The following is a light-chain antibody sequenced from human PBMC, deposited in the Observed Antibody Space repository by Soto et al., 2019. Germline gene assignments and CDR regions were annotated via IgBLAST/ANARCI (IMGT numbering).Light chain of an antibody. CDR3: MQALQAPLT. J-gene: IGKJ1*01. CDR2: LGS. V-gene: IGKV2-28*01. CDR1: HSLLHSNGYNY. Sequence: DIVMTQSPLSLPVTPGEPASISFGSSHSLLHSNGYNYLDWYLQKPGQSPQLLIYLGSNRASGVPDGFSGSGSGTDFTLKISRVEAEDVGIYYCMQALQAPLTFGQGTKVDIK.